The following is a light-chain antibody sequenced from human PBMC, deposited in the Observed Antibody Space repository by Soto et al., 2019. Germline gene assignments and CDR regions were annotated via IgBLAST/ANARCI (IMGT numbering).Light chain of an antibody. CDR2: GAS. J-gene: IGKJ2*01. CDR1: QSVSSSY. CDR3: PQYGSSPTSQVKYT. Sequence: EMVLTQSPGTLSLSPGERATLYCRASQSVSSSYLAWYQQKPGQAPRLLIYGASSRATGIPDRFSGSGYETDFTLTSSRPEPEDVAVYSCPQYGSSPTSQVKYTFGQGTKLEIK. V-gene: IGKV3-20*01.